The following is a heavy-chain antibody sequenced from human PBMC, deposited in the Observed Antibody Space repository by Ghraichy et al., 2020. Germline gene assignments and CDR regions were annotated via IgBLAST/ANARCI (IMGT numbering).Heavy chain of an antibody. V-gene: IGHV1-2*02. Sequence: SVKVSCKASGYTFTGYYMHWVRQAPGQGLEWMGWINPNSGGTNYAQKFQGRVTMTRDTSISTAYMELSRLRSDDTAVYYCARALGVTDAFDIWGQGTMVTVSS. D-gene: IGHD3-10*01. CDR1: GYTFTGYY. CDR3: ARALGVTDAFDI. CDR2: INPNSGGT. J-gene: IGHJ3*02.